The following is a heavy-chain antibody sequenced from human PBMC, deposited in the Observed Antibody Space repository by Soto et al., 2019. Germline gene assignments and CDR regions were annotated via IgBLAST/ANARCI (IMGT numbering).Heavy chain of an antibody. CDR3: ARDLWGSWTVDY. D-gene: IGHD3-16*01. V-gene: IGHV1-46*02. CDR2: IHPSGDTK. Sequence: QVQLVQSGAEVKEPGASVKVSCKASGYTFQNYHMHWVRQAPGQGVEWMGIIHPSGDTKTYAQRVRGRLAMTRDTSTSTAYMELSSLTSEDTAVYFCARDLWGSWTVDYWGQGTLVTVSS. J-gene: IGHJ4*02. CDR1: GYTFQNYH.